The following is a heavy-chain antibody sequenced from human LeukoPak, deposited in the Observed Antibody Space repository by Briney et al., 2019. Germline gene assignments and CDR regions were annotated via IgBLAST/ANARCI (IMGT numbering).Heavy chain of an antibody. J-gene: IGHJ5*02. CDR3: ARNEGQQLSRSWFDP. V-gene: IGHV4-34*01. CDR2: INHSGST. Sequence: SETLCFTCAVDGGSFRGECWCWSRQPQGKRLEWIGEINHSGSTNYSPSLKSRVTISVDTSKNQFSLKLSSVTAADTAVYYCARNEGQQLSRSWFDPWGQGTLVTVSS. CDR1: GGSFRGEC. D-gene: IGHD6-13*01.